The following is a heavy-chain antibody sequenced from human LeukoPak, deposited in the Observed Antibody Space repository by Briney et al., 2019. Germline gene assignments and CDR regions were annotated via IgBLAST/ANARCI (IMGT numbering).Heavy chain of an antibody. J-gene: IGHJ4*02. CDR1: GGTFSNNA. CDR2: IVPILDLT. D-gene: IGHD3/OR15-3a*01. V-gene: IGHV1-69*04. CDR3: AGDRTGQYFDF. Sequence: SVKVSCKASGGTFSNNAINWVRQAPGQGLEWMGRIVPILDLTNYAEKFQDRVTITADKSTNTAYMELSSLRSEDTAVYYCAGDRTGQYFDFWGQGTLLTVSS.